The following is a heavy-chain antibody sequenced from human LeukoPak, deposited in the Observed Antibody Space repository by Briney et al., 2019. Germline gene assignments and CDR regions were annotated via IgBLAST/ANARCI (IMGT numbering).Heavy chain of an antibody. V-gene: IGHV1-3*03. CDR1: GFTFSSYW. J-gene: IGHJ4*02. CDR2: INAGNGNT. CDR3: ARDPSLYYDFWSGLEYYFDY. D-gene: IGHD3-3*01. Sequence: GGSLRLSCAASGFTFSSYWMSWVRQAPGQRLEWMGWINAGNGNTKYSQEFQGRVTITRDTSASTAYMELSSLRSEDMAVYYCARDPSLYYDFWSGLEYYFDYWGQGTLVTVSS.